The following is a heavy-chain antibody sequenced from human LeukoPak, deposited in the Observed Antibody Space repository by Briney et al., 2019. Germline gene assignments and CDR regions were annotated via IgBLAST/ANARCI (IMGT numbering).Heavy chain of an antibody. D-gene: IGHD7-27*01. Sequence: SETLSLTCTVSGGSISSYYWSWIRQPPRKGLEWIGYIYYSGSTNYNPSLKSRVTISVDTSKNQFSLKLSSVTAADTAVYYCARVPSDRTGIYYGMDVWGQGTTVTVSS. CDR2: IYYSGST. CDR1: GGSISSYY. V-gene: IGHV4-59*01. J-gene: IGHJ6*02. CDR3: ARVPSDRTGIYYGMDV.